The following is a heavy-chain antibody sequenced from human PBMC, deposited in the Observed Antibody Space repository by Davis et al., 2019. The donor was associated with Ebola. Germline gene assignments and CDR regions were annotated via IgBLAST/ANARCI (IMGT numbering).Heavy chain of an antibody. D-gene: IGHD2-21*02. Sequence: GESLKISCAASGFTFSSYAMSWVRQAPGKGLEWVSSISGSGSSTYYADSVKGRFTISRDNSKNTLYLQMNSLRAEDTAIYYCANDECGDSWCFMDVWGKGTTVTVSS. CDR3: ANDECGDSWCFMDV. V-gene: IGHV3-23*01. J-gene: IGHJ6*03. CDR2: ISGSGSST. CDR1: GFTFSSYA.